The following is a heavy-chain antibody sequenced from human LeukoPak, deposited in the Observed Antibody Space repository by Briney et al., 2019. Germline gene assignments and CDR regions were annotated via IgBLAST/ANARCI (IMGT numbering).Heavy chain of an antibody. CDR2: IYYSGST. D-gene: IGHD3-22*01. V-gene: IGHV4-39*01. J-gene: IGHJ4*01. Sequence: SETLSLTCTVSGGSISSSSYYWGWIRQPPGKGLEWIGSIYYSGSTYYNPSLKSRVTISVDTSKNQFSLRLSSVTAADTAVYFCARHRDYYDTWGHGTLVTVSS. CDR1: GGSISSSSYY. CDR3: ARHRDYYDT.